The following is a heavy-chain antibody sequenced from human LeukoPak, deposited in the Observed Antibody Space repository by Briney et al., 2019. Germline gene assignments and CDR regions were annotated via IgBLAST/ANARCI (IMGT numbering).Heavy chain of an antibody. J-gene: IGHJ4*02. CDR2: INSDGTLT. Sequence: PGGSLRLSCAASGFTFRSSWMHWVRQVPGKGLMWVSRINSDGTLTTNADSVKGRFTISRDNSKNTLYLQMNSLRAEDTAVYYCAKGTMDGGQYYYDSSGGQGTLVTVSS. V-gene: IGHV3-74*01. CDR3: AKGTMDGGQYYYDSS. D-gene: IGHD3-22*01. CDR1: GFTFRSSW.